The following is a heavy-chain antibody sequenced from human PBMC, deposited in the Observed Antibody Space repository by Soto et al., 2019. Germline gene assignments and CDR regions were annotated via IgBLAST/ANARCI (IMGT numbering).Heavy chain of an antibody. Sequence: PVGSLRLSCAASGFTFSNYGMHWVRQAPGKGLEWVAVISYDGSNKYYADSVKGRFTISRDNSKNTLYLQMNSLRAEDTAVYYCAKAVGYCSSTSCRDYYFYYGMDVWGQGTTVTVSS. CDR1: GFTFSNYG. D-gene: IGHD2-2*01. CDR3: AKAVGYCSSTSCRDYYFYYGMDV. CDR2: ISYDGSNK. V-gene: IGHV3-30*18. J-gene: IGHJ6*02.